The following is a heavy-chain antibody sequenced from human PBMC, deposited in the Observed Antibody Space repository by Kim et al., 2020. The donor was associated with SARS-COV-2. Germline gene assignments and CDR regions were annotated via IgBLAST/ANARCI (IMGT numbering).Heavy chain of an antibody. CDR3: ARDLAGRLLYYYYGMDV. V-gene: IGHV1-46*01. CDR2: INPSGGST. D-gene: IGHD3-10*01. Sequence: ASVKVSCKASGYTFTSYYMHWVRQAPGQGLEWMGWINPSGGSTSYAQKFQGRVTMTRDTSTSTAYMELSSLRSEDTAVYYCARDLAGRLLYYYYGMDVWGQGTTVTVSS. CDR1: GYTFTSYY. J-gene: IGHJ6*02.